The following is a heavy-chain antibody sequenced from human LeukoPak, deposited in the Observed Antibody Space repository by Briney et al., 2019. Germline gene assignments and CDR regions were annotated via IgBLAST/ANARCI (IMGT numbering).Heavy chain of an antibody. CDR3: ARDHGFIYYDSSGYYY. CDR2: ISAYNGNT. D-gene: IGHD3-22*01. CDR1: GYTFTSYG. J-gene: IGHJ4*02. V-gene: IGHV1-18*01. Sequence: ASVKVSCKASGYTFTSYGISWVRQAPGQGLEWMGWISAYNGNTNYAQKLQGRVTMTTDTSTSTAYMELRSLRSDDTAVYYCARDHGFIYYDSSGYYYWGQGTLVTVSS.